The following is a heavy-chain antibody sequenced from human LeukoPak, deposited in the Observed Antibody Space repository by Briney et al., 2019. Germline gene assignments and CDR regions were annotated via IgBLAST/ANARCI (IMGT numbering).Heavy chain of an antibody. CDR3: ARDVATVTIFTSYYYYYMDV. CDR1: GYTFTMYG. Sequence: ASVKVSCKASGYTFTMYGITWVRQAPGQGLEWMGWISAYNGNTNYAQKLQGRVTMTTDTSTSTAYMELRSLRSDDTAVYYCARDVATVTIFTSYYYYYMDVWGKGTTVTVSS. J-gene: IGHJ6*03. V-gene: IGHV1-18*01. D-gene: IGHD4-11*01. CDR2: ISAYNGNT.